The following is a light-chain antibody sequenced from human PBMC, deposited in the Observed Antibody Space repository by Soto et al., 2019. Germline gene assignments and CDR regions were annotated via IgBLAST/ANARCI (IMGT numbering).Light chain of an antibody. CDR3: QQTQSFPLT. CDR2: TAS. J-gene: IGKJ4*01. Sequence: DIQMTQSPSSLSASVGDRVTITCRASQNIYSYLNWYQQKPGQSPRLLIYTASILQTGVPSGFSGSGSGTDFTLTISSLQAEDSATYYCQQTQSFPLTFGGGTKVEIK. CDR1: QNIYSY. V-gene: IGKV1-39*01.